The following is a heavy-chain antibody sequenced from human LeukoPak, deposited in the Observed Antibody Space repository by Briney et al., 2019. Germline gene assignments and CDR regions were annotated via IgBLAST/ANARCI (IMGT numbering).Heavy chain of an antibody. V-gene: IGHV4-59*12. CDR2: IYYSGST. CDR1: GGSISSYY. Sequence: SETLSLTCTVSGGSISSYYWSWIRQPPGKGLEWIGYIYYSGSTNYNPSLKSRVTMSVDTSKNQLSLNLGPVTAADAAVYYCARAAGAAGGQYFDYWGQGTLVTVSS. J-gene: IGHJ4*02. D-gene: IGHD6-13*01. CDR3: ARAAGAAGGQYFDY.